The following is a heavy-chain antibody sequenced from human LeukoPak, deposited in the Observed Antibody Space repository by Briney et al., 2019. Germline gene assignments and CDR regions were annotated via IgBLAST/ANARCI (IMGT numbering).Heavy chain of an antibody. CDR3: ARGSPITMIVVSRHAFDI. Sequence: SETLSLTCTVSGGSISSYYWSWIRQPAGKGLEWIGRIYTSGSTNYNPSLKSRVTISVDTSKNQFSLKLSSVTAADTAVYYCARGSPITMIVVSRHAFDIWGQGTMVTVSS. J-gene: IGHJ3*02. V-gene: IGHV4-4*07. CDR2: IYTSGST. D-gene: IGHD3-22*01. CDR1: GGSISSYY.